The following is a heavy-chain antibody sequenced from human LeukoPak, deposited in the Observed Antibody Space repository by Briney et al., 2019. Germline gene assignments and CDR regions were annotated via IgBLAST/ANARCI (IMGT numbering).Heavy chain of an antibody. J-gene: IGHJ3*02. Sequence: GASVKVSCKASGYTFTSYYMHWVRQAPGQGLEWMGIINPSGGSTSYAQKFQGRVTMTRDMSTSTVYMELSSLRSEDTAVYYCARARRPYDAFDIWDQGTMVTVSS. V-gene: IGHV1-46*01. CDR2: INPSGGST. CDR1: GYTFTSYY. CDR3: ARARRPYDAFDI.